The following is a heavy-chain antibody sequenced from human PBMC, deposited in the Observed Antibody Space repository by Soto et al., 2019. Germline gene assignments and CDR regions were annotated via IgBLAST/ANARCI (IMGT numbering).Heavy chain of an antibody. J-gene: IGHJ4*02. Sequence: KPSETLSLTCTVSGGSISSYFWSWIRQPPGKGLEWIGYIYYSGTTNYNPSLKNRVTISVDTSKNQFSLSLSSVTAADTGVYYCARETGAGSYYDYWGQGALVTVSP. D-gene: IGHD3-10*01. V-gene: IGHV4-59*01. CDR1: GGSISSYF. CDR3: ARETGAGSYYDY. CDR2: IYYSGTT.